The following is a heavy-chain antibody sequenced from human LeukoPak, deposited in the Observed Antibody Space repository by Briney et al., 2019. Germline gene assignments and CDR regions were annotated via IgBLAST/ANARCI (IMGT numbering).Heavy chain of an antibody. V-gene: IGHV1-69*13. D-gene: IGHD6-19*01. CDR2: IIPIFGTA. J-gene: IGHJ4*02. CDR1: GYTFTNLY. Sequence: GASVKVSCKTSGYTFTNLYMHWVRQAPGQGLEWMGGIIPIFGTANYAQKFQGRVTITADESTSTAYMELSSLRSEDTAVYYCAISEAIAVAGSFDYWGQGTLVTVSS. CDR3: AISEAIAVAGSFDY.